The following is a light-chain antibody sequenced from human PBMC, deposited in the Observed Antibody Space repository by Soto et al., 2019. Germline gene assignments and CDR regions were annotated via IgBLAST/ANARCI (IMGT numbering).Light chain of an antibody. Sequence: DIQMTQSPSSLSASVGDRVTITCRASQSIVSFLNWYQQKPGKVPTLLIYAASSLQGGVPSRFSGSGSGTDFTLTISSLQLEDFATYYCQQSFTTPRTFGPGTKVDIK. CDR2: AAS. V-gene: IGKV1-39*01. J-gene: IGKJ3*01. CDR1: QSIVSF. CDR3: QQSFTTPRT.